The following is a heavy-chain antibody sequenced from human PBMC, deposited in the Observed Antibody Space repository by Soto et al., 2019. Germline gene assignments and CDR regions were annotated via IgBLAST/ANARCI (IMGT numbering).Heavy chain of an antibody. CDR2: IYYSGST. CDR1: GGSISSYY. D-gene: IGHD3-9*01. CDR3: ARASIFWGTHYYMDV. V-gene: IGHV4-59*01. J-gene: IGHJ6*03. Sequence: SETLSLTCTVSGGSISSYYWSWIRQPPGKGLEWIGYIYYSGSTNYNPSLKSRVTISVDTSKNQFSLKLSSVTAADTAVYYCARASIFWGTHYYMDVWGKGTTVTVSS.